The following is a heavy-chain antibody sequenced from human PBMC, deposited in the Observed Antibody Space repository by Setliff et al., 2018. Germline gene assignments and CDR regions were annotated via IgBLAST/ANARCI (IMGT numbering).Heavy chain of an antibody. D-gene: IGHD2-2*01. Sequence: ASVKVSCKASGYTFTGYYMHWVRQAPGQGLEWMGIIDPSGDYTNYAQKFQGRVTMTTDTPTNTAYMELRSLRSDDTAVYYCARGPLDFVVVPAAGKFDYWGQGTLVTVSS. J-gene: IGHJ4*02. CDR1: GYTFTGYY. CDR3: ARGPLDFVVVPAAGKFDY. CDR2: IDPSGDYT. V-gene: IGHV1-46*01.